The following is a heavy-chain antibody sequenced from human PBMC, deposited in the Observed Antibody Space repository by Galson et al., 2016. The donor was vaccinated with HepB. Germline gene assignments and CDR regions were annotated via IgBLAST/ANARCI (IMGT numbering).Heavy chain of an antibody. CDR1: GYTLTDLS. Sequence: SVKVSCKVSGYTLTDLSMHWVRQAPGKGLEWMGGFDPELGETIYAQKFQGRVTMTDDTSVDTAYMELNSLKSEDTAVYYCATALIIRRGVIVNPFDLWGQGTLVTVSS. CDR3: ATALIIRRGVIVNPFDL. V-gene: IGHV1-24*01. J-gene: IGHJ4*02. D-gene: IGHD3-10*01. CDR2: FDPELGET.